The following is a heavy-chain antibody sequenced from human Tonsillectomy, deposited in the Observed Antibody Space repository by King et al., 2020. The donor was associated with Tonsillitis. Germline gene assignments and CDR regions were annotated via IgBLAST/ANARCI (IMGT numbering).Heavy chain of an antibody. D-gene: IGHD3-3*01. CDR3: ARPLSYYDFGSGYSFDY. CDR1: GFTFSSYS. Sequence: VQLVESGGGLVKPGGSLRLSCAASGFTFSSYSMNWVRQAPGKGLEWVSSISSRSSYIYYADSVKGRFTISRDNAKNSLYLQMNSLRAEDTAGYYCARPLSYYDFGSGYSFDYWGQGTLVTVSS. J-gene: IGHJ4*02. CDR2: ISSRSSYI. V-gene: IGHV3-21*01.